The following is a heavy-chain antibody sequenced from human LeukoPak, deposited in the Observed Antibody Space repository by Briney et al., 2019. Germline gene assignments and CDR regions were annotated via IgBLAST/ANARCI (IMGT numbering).Heavy chain of an antibody. CDR3: ARELFCSGGSYYLPSYFDY. V-gene: IGHV1-69*04. D-gene: IGHD2-15*01. CDR1: GGTFSSYA. CDR2: IIPILGIA. J-gene: IGHJ4*02. Sequence: ASVKVSCKASGGTFSSYAISWVRQAPGQGLEWMGRIIPILGIANYAQKFQGRVTITADKSTSTAYMELSSLRSEDTAVYYCARELFCSGGSYYLPSYFDYWGQGTLVTVSS.